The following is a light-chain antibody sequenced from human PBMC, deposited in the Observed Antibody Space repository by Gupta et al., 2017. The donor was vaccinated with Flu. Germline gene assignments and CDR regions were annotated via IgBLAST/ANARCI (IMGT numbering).Light chain of an antibody. CDR3: QSYDSSLSGSDVV. CDR2: GNS. V-gene: IGLV1-40*01. Sequence: QSVLTQPPSVSGAPGQRVTISCTGSSSNIGAGYDVHWYQQLPGTAPKLLICGNSNRPSGVPDRFSGSKSGTSASLAITGLQAEEEADYYCQSYDSSLSGSDVVFGGGTKLTVL. J-gene: IGLJ2*01. CDR1: SSNIGAGYD.